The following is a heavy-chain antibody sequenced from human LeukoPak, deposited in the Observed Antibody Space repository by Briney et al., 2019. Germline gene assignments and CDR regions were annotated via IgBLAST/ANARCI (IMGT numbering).Heavy chain of an antibody. CDR1: GFTLSTYG. J-gene: IGHJ4*02. D-gene: IGHD6-13*01. CDR2: VDGGGGGT. V-gene: IGHV3-23*01. Sequence: GGSLRLSCAASGFTLSTYGMHWVRQAPGRGLEWVSSVDGGGGGTYYADSVKGRFTISRDNSKDTLYLQMNGLRAEDTAVYFCAKQSAGSAAWYSLHYDFWGQGTLVTVSS. CDR3: AKQSAGSAAWYSLHYDF.